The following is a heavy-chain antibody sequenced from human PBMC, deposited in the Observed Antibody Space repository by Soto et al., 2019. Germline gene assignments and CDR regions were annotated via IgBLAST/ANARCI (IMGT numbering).Heavy chain of an antibody. V-gene: IGHV3-30-3*01. Sequence: GGSLRLSCAASGFPFSSYAMHWVRQAPGKGLEWVAVISYDGSNKYYADSVKGRFTIFRDNSKNTLYLQMNSLRAEGTAVYFCARDYYRFNSGYGFSMDVWGQGTTVTVSS. CDR2: ISYDGSNK. D-gene: IGHD5-12*01. CDR1: GFPFSSYA. J-gene: IGHJ6*02. CDR3: ARDYYRFNSGYGFSMDV.